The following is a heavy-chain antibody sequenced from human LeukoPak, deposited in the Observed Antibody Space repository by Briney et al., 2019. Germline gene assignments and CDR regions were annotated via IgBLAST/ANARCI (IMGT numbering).Heavy chain of an antibody. D-gene: IGHD3-22*01. V-gene: IGHV3-30*18. CDR3: AKQGASVVVTYYYMDV. Sequence: GGSLRLSCAASGFTFSSYGMHWVRQAPGKGLEWVAVISYDGSNKYYADSVKGRFTISRDNSKNTLYLQMNSLRAEDTAVYYCAKQGASVVVTYYYMDVWGKGTTVTVSS. CDR2: ISYDGSNK. J-gene: IGHJ6*03. CDR1: GFTFSSYG.